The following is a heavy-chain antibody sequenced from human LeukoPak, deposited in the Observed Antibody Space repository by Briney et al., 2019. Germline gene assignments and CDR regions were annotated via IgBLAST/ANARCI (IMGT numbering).Heavy chain of an antibody. Sequence: SVKVSCKASGGTFSSYAISWVRQAPGQGLEWMGGIIPIFGTANYAQKFQGRATITADESTSTAYMELSSLRSEDTAVYYCARPSHPASVRSAYFDYWGQGTLVTVSS. CDR2: IIPIFGTA. J-gene: IGHJ4*02. V-gene: IGHV1-69*01. CDR3: ARPSHPASVRSAYFDY. D-gene: IGHD4-17*01. CDR1: GGTFSSYA.